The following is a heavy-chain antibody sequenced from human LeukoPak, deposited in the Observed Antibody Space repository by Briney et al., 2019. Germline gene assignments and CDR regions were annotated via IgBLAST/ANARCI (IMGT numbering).Heavy chain of an antibody. V-gene: IGHV3-7*01. CDR3: ARGSRYCSGGSCYHNWFDP. J-gene: IGHJ5*02. CDR2: INPDGSTE. CDR1: GITFRNYW. D-gene: IGHD2-15*01. Sequence: GGSLRLSCVASGITFRNYWMSWVRQAPGKGLEWVANINPDGSTENYVHSVKGRFTISRDNAKNSLSLQMNSLRAEDTAVYYCARGSRYCSGGSCYHNWFDPWGQGTLVTVSS.